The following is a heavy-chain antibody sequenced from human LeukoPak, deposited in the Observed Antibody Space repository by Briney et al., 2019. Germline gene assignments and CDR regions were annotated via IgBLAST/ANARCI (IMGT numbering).Heavy chain of an antibody. Sequence: ASVKVSCKASGYTFTSYDINWVRQATGQGLEWMGWMNPNSGNTGYAQKFQGRVTRTRNTSISTAYMELSSLRSEDTAVYYCARGGIKLYSSGYDYWGQGTLVTVSS. V-gene: IGHV1-8*01. J-gene: IGHJ4*02. CDR3: ARGGIKLYSSGYDY. D-gene: IGHD6-19*01. CDR2: MNPNSGNT. CDR1: GYTFTSYD.